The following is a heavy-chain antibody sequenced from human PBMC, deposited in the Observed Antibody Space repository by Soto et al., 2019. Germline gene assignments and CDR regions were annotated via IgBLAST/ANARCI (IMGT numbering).Heavy chain of an antibody. J-gene: IGHJ4*02. V-gene: IGHV1-69*02. CDR3: AAGEGGELSLEDY. Sequence: QVQLVQSGAEVKKPGSSVKVSCKASGGTFSSYTISWVRQAPGQGLGWMGRIIPILGIANYAQKFQGRVTITADKSTSTAYMELSSLRSEDTAVYYCAAGEGGELSLEDYWGQGTLVTVSS. D-gene: IGHD3-16*02. CDR2: IIPILGIA. CDR1: GGTFSSYT.